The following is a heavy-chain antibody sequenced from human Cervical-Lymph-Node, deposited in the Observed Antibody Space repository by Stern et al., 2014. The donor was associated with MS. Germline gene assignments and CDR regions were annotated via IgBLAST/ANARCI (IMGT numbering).Heavy chain of an antibody. CDR3: AVRYCSGGRCYSVPDV. CDR2: INPSGAT. J-gene: IGHJ6*02. Sequence: QVQLVQSGSEVKKPGASVKVSCKASEYTHNNYLIHWVRQAPGQRPDWMGVINPSGATTYPTKVQDRVTMATDATTRTVYKKRKRLRSEDTAVYYCAVRYCSGGRCYSVPDVWGQGTTVIVSS. D-gene: IGHD2-15*01. V-gene: IGHV1-46*02. CDR1: EYTHNNYL.